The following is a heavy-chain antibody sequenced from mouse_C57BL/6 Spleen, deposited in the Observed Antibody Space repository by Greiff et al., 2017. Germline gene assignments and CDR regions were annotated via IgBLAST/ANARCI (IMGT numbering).Heavy chain of an antibody. CDR2: IDPENGDT. J-gene: IGHJ3*01. V-gene: IGHV14-4*01. CDR1: GFNIKDDY. CDR3: TTMVTTKWPY. Sequence: VQLQQSGAELVRPGASVKLSCTASGFNIKDDYMHWVKQRPEQGLEWIGWIDPENGDTEYASKFQGKATITADTSSNTAYLQLSSLTSEDTAVYYCTTMVTTKWPYWGQGTLVTVSA. D-gene: IGHD2-2*01.